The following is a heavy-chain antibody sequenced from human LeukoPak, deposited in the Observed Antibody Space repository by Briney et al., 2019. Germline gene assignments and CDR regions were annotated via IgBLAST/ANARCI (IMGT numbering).Heavy chain of an antibody. J-gene: IGHJ5*02. CDR2: IYDSGST. D-gene: IGHD3-10*01. V-gene: IGHV4-59*08. CDR3: ARHYGSGSYTNWFDP. Sequence: SETLSLTCTVSGGSISSYYWSWIRQPPGKGLEWIGYIYDSGSTNYNPSLKSRITMSVDTSKNQFSLNLNSVTAADTAVYYCARHYGSGSYTNWFDPWGQGTLVTVSS. CDR1: GGSISSYY.